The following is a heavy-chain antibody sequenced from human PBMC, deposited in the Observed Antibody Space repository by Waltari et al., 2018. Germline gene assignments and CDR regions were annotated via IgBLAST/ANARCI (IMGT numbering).Heavy chain of an antibody. J-gene: IGHJ5*02. CDR3: ARGRNVYAGFDYNWFDP. CDR1: GFTFTTYE. V-gene: IGHV1-8*02. CDR2: RNANHGDA. Sequence: QVQLLQSGAEVKKPGASVKVSCQASGFTFTTYEINWVRQASGQGLEGRGRRNANHGDAGFARRFQGRATMTRDTSSNTAYMELVTLTSDDTALYYCARGRNVYAGFDYNWFDPWGPGTLVTVSS. D-gene: IGHD5-12*01.